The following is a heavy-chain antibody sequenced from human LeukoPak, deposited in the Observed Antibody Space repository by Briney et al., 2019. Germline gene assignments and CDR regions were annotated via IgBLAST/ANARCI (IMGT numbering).Heavy chain of an antibody. CDR3: ARSLPTTYLGRFDP. D-gene: IGHD4-17*01. Sequence: SETLSLTCTVSGGSISSSSYYWGWIRQPPGKGLEWIGSIYHSGSTYYNPSLKSRVTISVDTSKNQFSLKLSSVTAADTAVYYCARSLPTTYLGRFDPWGQGTLVTVSS. V-gene: IGHV4-39*01. CDR1: GGSISSSSYY. J-gene: IGHJ5*02. CDR2: IYHSGST.